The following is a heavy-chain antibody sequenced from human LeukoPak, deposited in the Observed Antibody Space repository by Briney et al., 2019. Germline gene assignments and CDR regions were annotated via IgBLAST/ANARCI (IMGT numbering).Heavy chain of an antibody. CDR2: ISSSSSYI. CDR1: GFTFNNYN. CDR3: ARDSGSYYWDYYYYMDV. D-gene: IGHD1-26*01. V-gene: IGHV3-21*01. Sequence: GGSLRLSCAASGFTFNNYNMNWVRQAPGKGLEWVSSISSSSSYIYYADSVKGRFTISRDNAKNSLYLQMNSLRAEDRAVYYCARDSGSYYWDYYYYMDVWGKGTTVTISS. J-gene: IGHJ6*03.